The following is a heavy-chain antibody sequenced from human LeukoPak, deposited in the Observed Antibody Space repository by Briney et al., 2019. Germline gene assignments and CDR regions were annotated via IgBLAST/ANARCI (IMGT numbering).Heavy chain of an antibody. V-gene: IGHV3-48*03. CDR1: GFTFSSYE. J-gene: IGHJ6*04. CDR3: ARGYCSGGSCCYSVYYGMDV. CDR2: ISSSGSII. Sequence: GGSLRLSCTASGFTFSSYEMNWVRQAPGKGLEWVSYISSSGSIINYADSVKGRFTISRDNAKNSLYLQMNSLRAEDTAVYYCARGYCSGGSCCYSVYYGMDVWGKGTTVTVSS. D-gene: IGHD2-15*01.